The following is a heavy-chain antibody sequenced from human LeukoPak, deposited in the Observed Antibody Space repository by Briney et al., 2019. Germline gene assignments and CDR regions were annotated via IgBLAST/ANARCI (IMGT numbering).Heavy chain of an antibody. CDR1: GSTFSSYG. D-gene: IGHD3-22*01. CDR3: ARVREGSNYDSSGSPYDY. J-gene: IGHJ4*02. Sequence: GRSLRLSCAASGSTFSSYGMHWVRQAPGKGLEWVAVIWYDGSKKYYADSVKGRFTISRDNSKNTVYLQMNSLRAEDTAVYYCARVREGSNYDSSGSPYDYWGQGTLVTVSS. V-gene: IGHV3-33*01. CDR2: IWYDGSKK.